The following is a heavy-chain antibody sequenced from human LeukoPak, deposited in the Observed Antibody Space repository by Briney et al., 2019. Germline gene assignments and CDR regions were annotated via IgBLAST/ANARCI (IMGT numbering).Heavy chain of an antibody. CDR2: ISYDGGNN. CDR1: GFTFSNYG. CDR3: AKVGIQLWFFDY. Sequence: GRSLRLSCAASGFTFSNYGMHWVRQAPGKGLEWVAVISYDGGNNYYADSVKGRFTNSRDNSKNTLYLQMNSLRAEDTAVYYCAKVGIQLWFFDYWGQGTLVTVSS. D-gene: IGHD5-18*01. V-gene: IGHV3-30*18. J-gene: IGHJ4*02.